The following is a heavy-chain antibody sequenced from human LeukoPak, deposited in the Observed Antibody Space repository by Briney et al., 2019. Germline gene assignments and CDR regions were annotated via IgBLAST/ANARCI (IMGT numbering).Heavy chain of an antibody. J-gene: IGHJ4*02. CDR3: ARAGWIITSAIDY. CDR1: GYSLSRGYY. Sequence: SETLSLTCSVSGYSLSRGYYWAWIRQPPGRGLEWIGTVYHIGNTYYNPSLESRASMSVDTSTNEFSLTLKSVTAADTAVYYCARAGWIITSAIDYLGQGALVTVSS. D-gene: IGHD3-22*01. V-gene: IGHV4-38-2*02. CDR2: VYHIGNT.